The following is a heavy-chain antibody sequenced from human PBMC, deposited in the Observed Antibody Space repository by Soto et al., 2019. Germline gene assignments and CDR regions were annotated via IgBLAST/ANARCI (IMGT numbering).Heavy chain of an antibody. V-gene: IGHV1-46*01. D-gene: IGHD2-2*01. CDR2: INPSGGST. CDR1: GYTFTSYY. Sequence: ASVKVSCKASGYTFTSYYMHWVRQAPGQGLEWMGRINPSGGSTSYAQKFQGRVTMTRDTSTSTVYMELSSLRSEDTAVYYCARDQSSRNAFDIWGQGTMVTVSS. J-gene: IGHJ3*02. CDR3: ARDQSSRNAFDI.